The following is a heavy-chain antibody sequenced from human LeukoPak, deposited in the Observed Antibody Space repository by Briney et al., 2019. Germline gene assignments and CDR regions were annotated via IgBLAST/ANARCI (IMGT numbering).Heavy chain of an antibody. V-gene: IGHV4-39*01. J-gene: IGHJ5*02. Sequence: PSETLSLTCTVSGGSISSNSYYWGWIRQPPGKGLEWIGSIYYSGSTYYNPSLKSRVTISVDTSKNQFSLNLRSVTAADTAVYYCARRVGISGSFWFDPWGQGNLVTVSS. D-gene: IGHD1-20*01. CDR3: ARRVGISGSFWFDP. CDR2: IYYSGST. CDR1: GGSISSNSYY.